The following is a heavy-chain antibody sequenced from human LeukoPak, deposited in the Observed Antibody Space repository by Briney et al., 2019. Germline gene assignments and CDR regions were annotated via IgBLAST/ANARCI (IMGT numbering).Heavy chain of an antibody. J-gene: IGHJ6*02. V-gene: IGHV4-39*01. CDR2: IYYSGST. CDR3: ARQSGCYDSCYYGMDV. Sequence: SETLSLTCTVSGGSISSSSYYWGWIRQPPGTGLEWIGSIYYSGSTYYNPSLKSRVTISVDTSKNQFSLKLSSVTAADTAVSYCARQSGCYDSCYYGMDVWGQGTTVTVSS. CDR1: GGSISSSSYY. D-gene: IGHD5-12*01.